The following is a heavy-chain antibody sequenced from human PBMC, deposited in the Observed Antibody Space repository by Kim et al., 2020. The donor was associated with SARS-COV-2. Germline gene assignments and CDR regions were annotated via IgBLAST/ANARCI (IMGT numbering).Heavy chain of an antibody. J-gene: IGHJ4*02. D-gene: IGHD3-22*01. V-gene: IGHV4-59*01. Sequence: STKSRVTISVDTSKNQFSLKLSSVTAADTAVYYCASYYYDSSGYYYGFDYWGQGTLVTVSS. CDR3: ASYYYDSSGYYYGFDY.